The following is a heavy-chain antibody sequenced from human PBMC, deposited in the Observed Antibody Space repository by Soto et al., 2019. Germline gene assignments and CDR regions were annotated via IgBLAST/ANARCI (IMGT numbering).Heavy chain of an antibody. CDR2: IYHSGNT. CDR1: GYSISSGYY. D-gene: IGHD6-13*01. Sequence: SLTCAVSGYSISSGYYWGWIRQPPGKGLEWIGSIYHSGNTHNNPSLKSRVTISVDTSRNQISLKVNSVTAADTAVYYCARHYSSSSTWFDPWGRGTLVTVSS. CDR3: ARHYSSSSTWFDP. J-gene: IGHJ5*02. V-gene: IGHV4-38-2*01.